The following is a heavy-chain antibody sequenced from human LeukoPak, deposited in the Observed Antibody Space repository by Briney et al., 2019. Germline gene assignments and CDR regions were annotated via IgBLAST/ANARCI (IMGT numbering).Heavy chain of an antibody. CDR1: GGSISNYN. CDR2: IYTSGST. J-gene: IGHJ4*02. D-gene: IGHD6-19*01. Sequence: KPSETLSLTCTASGGSISNYNWTWIRQPAGKGLEWIGRIYTSGSTNYNPSLKSRVTMSLDTSKNQFSLNLSSVTAADTAVYYCARRYSSGWYNYWGQGTLVTVSS. CDR3: ARRYSSGWYNY. V-gene: IGHV4-4*07.